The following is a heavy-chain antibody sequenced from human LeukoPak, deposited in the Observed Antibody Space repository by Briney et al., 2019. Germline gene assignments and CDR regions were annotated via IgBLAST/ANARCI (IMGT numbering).Heavy chain of an antibody. D-gene: IGHD3-22*01. CDR1: GLTFSNYA. J-gene: IGHJ4*02. CDR3: AKVLFSTYYYDSSGYYLD. Sequence: GSLRLSCAVSGLTFSNYAMSWVRQAPGKGLEWVSAISGSGESTYYADSVKGRFTISRDNSKNTVYLQMNSLRAEDTAVYYCAKVLFSTYYYDSSGYYLDWGQGTLVTVSS. CDR2: ISGSGEST. V-gene: IGHV3-23*01.